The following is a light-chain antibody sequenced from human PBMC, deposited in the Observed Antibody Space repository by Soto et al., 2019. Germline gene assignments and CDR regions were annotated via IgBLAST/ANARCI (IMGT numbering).Light chain of an antibody. J-gene: IGKJ1*01. CDR1: QSITSK. Sequence: DIQMTQAPSSLSASVGARVTITCRASQSITSKLNWYQQKPGKVPNLLIYAASSLQSGVPSRFSGSGSGTDFTLTISSLQPEDFATYYCQQSYRSPPTFGQGTKVDI. CDR2: AAS. CDR3: QQSYRSPPT. V-gene: IGKV1-39*01.